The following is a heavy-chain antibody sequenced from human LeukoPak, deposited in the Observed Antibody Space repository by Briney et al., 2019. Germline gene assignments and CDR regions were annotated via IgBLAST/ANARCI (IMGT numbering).Heavy chain of an antibody. CDR1: GLTFSSYA. V-gene: IGHV3-23*01. Sequence: PGGSLRLSCAASGLTFSSYAMSWVRQAPGKGLEWVSAISGSGGSTYYADSVKGRFTISRDNSKNTLYLQMNSLRAEDTAVYYCAKDREGSSWYGYYFDYWGQGTLVTVSS. CDR3: AKDREGSSWYGYYFDY. D-gene: IGHD6-13*01. J-gene: IGHJ4*02. CDR2: ISGSGGST.